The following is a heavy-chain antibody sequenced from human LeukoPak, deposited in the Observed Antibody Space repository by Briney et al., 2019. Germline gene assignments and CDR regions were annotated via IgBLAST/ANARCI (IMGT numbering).Heavy chain of an antibody. CDR1: GFTFDDYG. CDR2: INWNGGST. D-gene: IGHD6-13*01. V-gene: IGHV3-20*04. Sequence: GGSLRLSCAASGFTFDDYGMSWVRQAPGKGLEWVSGINWNGGSTGYADSVKGRFTISRDNSKNTLYLQMNSLRAEDTAVYYCAKERAAAGCFDYWGQGILVTVSS. CDR3: AKERAAAGCFDY. J-gene: IGHJ4*02.